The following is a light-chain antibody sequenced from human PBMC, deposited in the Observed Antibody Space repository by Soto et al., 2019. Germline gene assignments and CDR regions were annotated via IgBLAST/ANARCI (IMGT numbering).Light chain of an antibody. J-gene: IGLJ1*01. Sequence: QSVLPQPPSASVSPGQAVTISCTGTSSDVGGYNYVSWYQQHPGKAPKLLIYEVIKRPSGVPDRFSASRSGNTASLTVSGLQAEDEADYYCSSYAGSNTPYVFGTGTKVTVL. V-gene: IGLV2-8*01. CDR2: EVI. CDR1: SSDVGGYNY. CDR3: SSYAGSNTPYV.